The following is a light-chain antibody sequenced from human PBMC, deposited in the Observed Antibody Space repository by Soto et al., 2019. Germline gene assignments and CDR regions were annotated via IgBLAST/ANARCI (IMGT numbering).Light chain of an antibody. J-gene: IGLJ3*02. CDR2: SNN. Sequence: QSVLTQPPSASGTPGQRVTISCSGSSSNIGSNYVYWYQQLPGTAPKLLIDSNNQRPSGVPDRFSGSKSGTSASLAISGLRSEDEADYYCAAWDESLSGWVFGGGTKLTVL. CDR1: SSNIGSNY. V-gene: IGLV1-47*02. CDR3: AAWDESLSGWV.